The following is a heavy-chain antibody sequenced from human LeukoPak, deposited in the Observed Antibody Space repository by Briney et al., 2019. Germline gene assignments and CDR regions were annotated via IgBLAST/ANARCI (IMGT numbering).Heavy chain of an antibody. D-gene: IGHD6-19*01. Sequence: ASVTVSCKASGYTFTGYYMHWVRQAPGQGLEWMGWINPNSGGTNHAQKFQGRVTMTRDTSISTAYMELSSLRSEDTAVYYCARILGKVGWIYDAFDIWGQGTMVTVSS. J-gene: IGHJ3*02. CDR1: GYTFTGYY. CDR2: INPNSGGT. V-gene: IGHV1-2*02. CDR3: ARILGKVGWIYDAFDI.